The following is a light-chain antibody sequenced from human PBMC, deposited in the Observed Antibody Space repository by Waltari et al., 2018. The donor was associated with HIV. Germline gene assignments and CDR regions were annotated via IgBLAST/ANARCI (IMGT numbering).Light chain of an antibody. CDR2: EVS. J-gene: IGLJ1*01. Sequence: QSALTQPASVSGSPGQSITISCTGTTSDVGGYNYVSWYQQHPGKAPKPMIYEVSNRPSGVSNRYSGSKSGSTASLTISGLQAEDEADYYCSSYTRSTVYVVGTGTKVTVL. V-gene: IGLV2-14*01. CDR3: SSYTRSTVYV. CDR1: TSDVGGYNY.